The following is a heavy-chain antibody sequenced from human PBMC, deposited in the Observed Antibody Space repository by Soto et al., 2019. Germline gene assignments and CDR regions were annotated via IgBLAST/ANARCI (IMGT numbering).Heavy chain of an antibody. CDR2: ISGSGGST. CDR1: GFTFSSYA. D-gene: IGHD6-13*01. V-gene: IGHV3-23*01. Sequence: EVPLLESGGGLVQPGGSLRLSCAASGFTFSSYAMSWVRQAPGKGLEWVSAISGSGGSTYYADSVKGRFTISRDNSKNSLYLQMNSLRAEDTAVYYCAKDNSLWAAGTDFDYWGQGTLVTVSS. CDR3: AKDNSLWAAGTDFDY. J-gene: IGHJ4*02.